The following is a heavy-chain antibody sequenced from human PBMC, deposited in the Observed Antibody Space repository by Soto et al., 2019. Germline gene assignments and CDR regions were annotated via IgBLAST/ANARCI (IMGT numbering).Heavy chain of an antibody. J-gene: IGHJ5*02. CDR3: AQGGYSIGWYLALAT. CDR1: GFTFDNYA. V-gene: IGHV3-23*01. D-gene: IGHD6-19*01. Sequence: EVQLLESGGGLVQPGGSLRLSCAASGFTFDNYAMTWVRQAPGKGLEWVSALTASGTNTHYADSVKDRFVIFRDNSKNTLYLQMHRLTAADTAMYFCAQGGYSIGWYLALATWGQGTLVTVSS. CDR2: LTASGTNT.